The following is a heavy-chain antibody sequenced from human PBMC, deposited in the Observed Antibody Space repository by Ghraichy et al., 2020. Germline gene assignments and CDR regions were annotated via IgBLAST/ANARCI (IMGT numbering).Heavy chain of an antibody. CDR2: INPNSGDT. CDR1: GYTFTGYY. Sequence: ASVKVSCKSSGYTFTGYYIHWVRQAPGQGLEWMGWINPNSGDTNYAQRFQGRVTMTRDTSISTAYMDLRRLRSDDTALYFCARDRVPRPHYYYDSGAYNYWGQGTLVTVSP. CDR3: ARDRVPRPHYYYDSGAYNY. J-gene: IGHJ4*01. D-gene: IGHD3-22*01. V-gene: IGHV1-2*02.